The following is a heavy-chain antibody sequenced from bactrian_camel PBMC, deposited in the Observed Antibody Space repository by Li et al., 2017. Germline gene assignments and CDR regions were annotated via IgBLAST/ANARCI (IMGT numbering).Heavy chain of an antibody. D-gene: IGHD3*01. Sequence: QLVESGGGSVQAGGSLKLSCAASGPSYISACMGWFRQAPGREREGVAAIDSDGTPWYSDSVKGRFTISHDNAKNTLYLEMDSVKAEDTAMYYCAAGPDVGREKHLTADQVLSIRRNNFWGQGTQVTVS. CDR2: IDSDGTP. J-gene: IGHJ4*01. CDR1: GPSYISAC. CDR3: AAGPDVGREKHLTADQVLSIRRNNF. V-gene: IGHV3S55*01.